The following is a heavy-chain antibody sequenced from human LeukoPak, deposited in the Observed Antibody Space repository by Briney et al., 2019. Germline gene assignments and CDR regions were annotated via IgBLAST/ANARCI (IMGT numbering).Heavy chain of an antibody. J-gene: IGHJ3*02. CDR1: GGSIGSYY. Sequence: SETLSLTCTVSGGSIGSYYWSGIRQPAGKGLEWIGRIYTSGSTNYNPSLKSRVTMSVDTSKNQFSLKLSSVSAADTAVYYCARAEQWLIDDAFDIWGQGTMVTVSS. D-gene: IGHD6-19*01. V-gene: IGHV4-4*07. CDR3: ARAEQWLIDDAFDI. CDR2: IYTSGST.